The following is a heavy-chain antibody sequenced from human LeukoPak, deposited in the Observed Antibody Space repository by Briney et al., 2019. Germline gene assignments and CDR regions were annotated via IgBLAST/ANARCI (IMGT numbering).Heavy chain of an antibody. J-gene: IGHJ4*02. Sequence: PGGSLRLSCAASGFTFSSYSMNWVRQAPGKGLEWVSSISSSSSYIYYADSMKGRFTISRDNAKNSLYLQMNSLRAEDTAVYYCARCRIAAAGTVDYWGQGTWSPSPQ. V-gene: IGHV3-21*01. D-gene: IGHD6-13*01. CDR1: GFTFSSYS. CDR3: ARCRIAAAGTVDY. CDR2: ISSSSSYI.